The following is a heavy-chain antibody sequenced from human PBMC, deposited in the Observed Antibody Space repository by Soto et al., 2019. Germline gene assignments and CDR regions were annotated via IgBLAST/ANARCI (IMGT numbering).Heavy chain of an antibody. Sequence: PSGTLSLTCTVSGGSISIGGYYWSWIRQHPGKGLEWIGYIYYSGSTYYNPSLKSRVTISVDTSKNQFSLKLSSVTAADTAVYYCARVSPIAAAGTYYDYWGQGTLVTVSS. D-gene: IGHD6-13*01. CDR3: ARVSPIAAAGTYYDY. CDR2: IYYSGST. V-gene: IGHV4-31*03. CDR1: GGSISIGGYY. J-gene: IGHJ4*02.